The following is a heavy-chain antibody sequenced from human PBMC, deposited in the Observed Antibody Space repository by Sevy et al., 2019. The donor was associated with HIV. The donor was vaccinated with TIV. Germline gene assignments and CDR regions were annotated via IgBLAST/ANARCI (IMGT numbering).Heavy chain of an antibody. D-gene: IGHD6-19*01. CDR3: AGPILTYRSGWSYYDH. V-gene: IGHV4-39*01. CDR2: IRYSGST. Sequence: SETLSLTCTVSGASISSSGYYWGWIRQPPGKGLEWIASIRYSGSTYYNPSLRSRVTISAAASKNQFSLKLNSVTAADTAVYYCAGPILTYRSGWSYYDHWGQGTVVTVSS. J-gene: IGHJ4*02. CDR1: GASISSSGYY.